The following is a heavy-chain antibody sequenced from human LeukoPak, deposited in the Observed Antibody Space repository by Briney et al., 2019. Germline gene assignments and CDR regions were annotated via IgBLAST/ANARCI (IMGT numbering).Heavy chain of an antibody. D-gene: IGHD1-26*01. V-gene: IGHV1-18*01. J-gene: IGHJ4*02. CDR3: ARDSAVYSGIVYYFDY. Sequence: GASVKVSCKASGYTFTSYGISWVRQAPGQGLEWMGWISAYNGNTNYAQKLPGRVTMTTDTSTSTAYMELRSLRSDDTAVYYCARDSAVYSGIVYYFDYWGQGTLVTVSS. CDR1: GYTFTSYG. CDR2: ISAYNGNT.